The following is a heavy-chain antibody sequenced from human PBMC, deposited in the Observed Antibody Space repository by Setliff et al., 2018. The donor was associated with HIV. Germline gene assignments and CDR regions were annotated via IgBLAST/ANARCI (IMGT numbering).Heavy chain of an antibody. CDR3: ARDSPYYFDSSGYYNEYLHH. CDR1: GYTLSEVS. D-gene: IGHD3-22*01. Sequence: ASVKVSCKVSGYTLSEVSMHWVRQAPGKGLEWMGGFDPEDGETIYAQKFQGRVTMTEDTSTDTAYMELSSLRSDDTAVYYCARDSPYYFDSSGYYNEYLHHWGQGTLVTVSS. J-gene: IGHJ1*01. CDR2: FDPEDGET. V-gene: IGHV1-24*01.